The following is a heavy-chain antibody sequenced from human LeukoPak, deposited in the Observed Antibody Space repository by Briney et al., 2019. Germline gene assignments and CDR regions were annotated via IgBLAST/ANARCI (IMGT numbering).Heavy chain of an antibody. CDR2: IKQDGSEK. CDR1: GFTFSSYW. CDR3: AREEPVVTVPRAFDI. Sequence: SGGSLRLSCAASGFTFSSYWMSWVRPAKGQGLEWVANIKQDGSEKYYVDSVKGRFTISRDNAKNSLYLQMNSLRAEDTAVYYCAREEPVVTVPRAFDIWGQGTMVTVSS. V-gene: IGHV3-7*01. D-gene: IGHD2-21*02. J-gene: IGHJ3*02.